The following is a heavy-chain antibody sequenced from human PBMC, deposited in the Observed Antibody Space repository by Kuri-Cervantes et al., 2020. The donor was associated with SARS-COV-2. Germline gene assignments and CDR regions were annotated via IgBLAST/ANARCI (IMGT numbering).Heavy chain of an antibody. J-gene: IGHJ6*03. CDR1: GFTFSNSA. CDR2: ISDNGATT. V-gene: IGHV3-23*01. D-gene: IGHD2-2*01. CDR3: ARERRVVPVYYYYYYYYMDV. Sequence: GESLKISCAASGFTFSNSAMAWVPQAPGKGVAWVSAISDNGATTNYADSVKGRFTISRDNSRNTLYLQMNSLRAEDTAVYYCARERRVVPVYYYYYYYYMDVWGKGTTVTVSS.